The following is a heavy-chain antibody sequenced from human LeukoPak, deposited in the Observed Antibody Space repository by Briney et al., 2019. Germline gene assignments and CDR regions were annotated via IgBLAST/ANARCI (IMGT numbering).Heavy chain of an antibody. D-gene: IGHD1-26*01. CDR1: GGTFSSYT. V-gene: IGHV1-69*13. CDR3: ARQINGRWFDP. J-gene: IGHJ5*02. Sequence: SVKVSCKTSGGTFSSYTISWVRQAPGQGLEWMGGIIPIFGTPHYAQKFQDRVTITADASTSTAYMELSSLRSDDTAVYYCARQINGRWFDPWGQGTLVTVSS. CDR2: IIPIFGTP.